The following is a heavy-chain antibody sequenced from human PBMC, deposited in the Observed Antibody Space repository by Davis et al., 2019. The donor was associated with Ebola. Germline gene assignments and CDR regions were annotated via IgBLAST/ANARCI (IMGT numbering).Heavy chain of an antibody. CDR1: GGSISSGDYY. CDR3: ARENHSGGTVTTYWFDP. V-gene: IGHV4-31*03. Sequence: MPSETLSLTCTVSGGSISSGDYYWGWIRQPPGKGLEWIGIYYTGSTYYNPSLKSRVTISVDTSKNQFSLKLSSVTAADTAVYYCARENHSGGTVTTYWFDPWGQGTLVTVSS. D-gene: IGHD4-11*01. J-gene: IGHJ5*02. CDR2: IYYTGST.